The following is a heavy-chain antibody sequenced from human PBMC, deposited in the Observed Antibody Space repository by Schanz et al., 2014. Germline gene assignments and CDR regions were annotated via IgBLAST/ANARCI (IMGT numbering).Heavy chain of an antibody. V-gene: IGHV3-23*04. CDR3: AKIERNED. J-gene: IGHJ4*02. CDR1: GLIFSNYV. CDR2: IGTSGGT. D-gene: IGHD1-1*01. Sequence: EAHLVESGGGLVQPGGSLKLSCAASGLIFSNYVMSWVRQAPGKGLEWVSTIGTSGGTNYAESVKGRFTISRDNSKNTLYLQMNSLRAEDTAVYFCAKIERNEDWGQGTLVTVSS.